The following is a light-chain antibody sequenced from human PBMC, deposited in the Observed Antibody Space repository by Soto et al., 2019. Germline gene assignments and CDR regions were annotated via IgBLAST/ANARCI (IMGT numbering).Light chain of an antibody. V-gene: IGKV3-20*01. CDR2: GAS. CDR3: QQYDTSPRGT. CDR1: QSVSSTF. J-gene: IGKJ1*01. Sequence: DIVLTQSPGTLSLSPGERATLSCRASQSVSSTFFAWYQQKPGQAPRLLMFGASNRATGIPDRFSGSGSGTDFTLTISRLEPEDFAMYYCQQYDTSPRGTLGQGTKVEVK.